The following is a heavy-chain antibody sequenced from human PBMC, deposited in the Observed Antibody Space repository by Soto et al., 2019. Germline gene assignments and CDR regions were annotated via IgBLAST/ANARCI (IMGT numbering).Heavy chain of an antibody. J-gene: IGHJ5*02. CDR2: IDWDDDK. CDR3: AREYRMVATYWFDP. Sequence: SGPTLVNPTQTLTLTCSFSGFSLSTNRVAVAWIRQPPGKALEWLARIDWDDDKYYSTSLKTRLTISKDTSKNQVVLTMTNMDPVDTATYYCAREYRMVATYWFDPWSQGTLVTVSS. CDR1: GFSLSTNRVA. D-gene: IGHD5-12*01. V-gene: IGHV2-70*11.